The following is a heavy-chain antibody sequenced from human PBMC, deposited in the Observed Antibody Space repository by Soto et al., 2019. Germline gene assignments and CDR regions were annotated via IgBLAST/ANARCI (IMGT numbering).Heavy chain of an antibody. CDR2: IYWDDDE. J-gene: IGHJ4*02. CDR1: GFSLNTDGEG. Sequence: QITLKESGPTQVKPTQTLTLTCSFSGFSLNTDGEGVGWVRQPPGEALEWLALIYWDDDERYSPSLKTRLTITKDPPKNQVGLIMTNMDPVDTATEYCAHARNLITEDAQVGDFDYWGQGTLVTVSS. V-gene: IGHV2-5*02. D-gene: IGHD3-10*01. CDR3: AHARNLITEDAQVGDFDY.